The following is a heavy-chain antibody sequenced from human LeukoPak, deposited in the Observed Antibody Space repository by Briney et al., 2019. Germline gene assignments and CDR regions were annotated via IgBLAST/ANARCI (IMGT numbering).Heavy chain of an antibody. CDR1: GFTFSNYA. Sequence: PGGSLRLSREASGFTFSNYAMTWVRQAPGKGLEWVSGISGSGDSTYYADSVKGRFTISRDNSKNTLYLQMNSLRAEDTAVYSCTRTRGCSSTSCYADYWGQGTLVTVSS. CDR2: ISGSGDST. D-gene: IGHD2-2*01. J-gene: IGHJ4*02. V-gene: IGHV3-23*01. CDR3: TRTRGCSSTSCYADY.